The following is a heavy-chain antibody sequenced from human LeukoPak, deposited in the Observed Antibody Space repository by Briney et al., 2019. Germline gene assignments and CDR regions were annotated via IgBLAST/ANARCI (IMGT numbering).Heavy chain of an antibody. CDR2: ISSNGGST. CDR1: GFTFSSYA. Sequence: PGGSLRLSCSASGFTFSSYAMHWVRQAPGRGLEYVSAISSNGGSTYYADSVKGRFTISRDNSKNTLYLQMSSLRAEDTAAYYCVKDDSSGYYTEYFQHWGQGTLVTVSS. CDR3: VKDDSSGYYTEYFQH. D-gene: IGHD3-22*01. V-gene: IGHV3-64D*09. J-gene: IGHJ1*01.